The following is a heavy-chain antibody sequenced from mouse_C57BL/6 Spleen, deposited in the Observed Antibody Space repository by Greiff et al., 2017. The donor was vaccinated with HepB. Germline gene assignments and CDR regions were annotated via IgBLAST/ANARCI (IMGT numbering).Heavy chain of an antibody. CDR3: ARDDNYDGGAWFAY. D-gene: IGHD2-12*01. CDR1: GFTFTSYW. CDR2: INPSSGYN. V-gene: IGHV1-7*01. J-gene: IGHJ3*01. Sequence: VQLVESGAELVKPGASVKLSCTASGFTFTSYWMHWVNQRPGQGLEWIGYINPSSGYNKYNQKFKDKATLTADKSSTTAYMQLSSLTYEDSAVYYSARDDNYDGGAWFAYWGQGTLVTVSA.